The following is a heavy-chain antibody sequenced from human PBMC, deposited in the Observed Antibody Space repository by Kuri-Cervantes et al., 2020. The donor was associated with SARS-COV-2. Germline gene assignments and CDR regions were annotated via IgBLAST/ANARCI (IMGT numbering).Heavy chain of an antibody. CDR3: AREGSGSGDAFDI. Sequence: GESLKISCVASGFTFSDYWMSWVRQAPGQGLGWVANIRQDGSEKYYVDSVKGRFTISRDNAKNSLYLQMNSLRAEDTAVYYRAREGSGSGDAFDIWGQGTMVTVSS. CDR2: IRQDGSEK. J-gene: IGHJ3*02. CDR1: GFTFSDYW. D-gene: IGHD3-10*01. V-gene: IGHV3-7*03.